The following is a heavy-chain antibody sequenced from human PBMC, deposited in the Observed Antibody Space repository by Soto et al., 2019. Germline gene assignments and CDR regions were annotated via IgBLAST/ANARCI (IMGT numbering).Heavy chain of an antibody. CDR3: ARGLISGSHYSGGWYYFDY. V-gene: IGHV4-34*01. D-gene: IGHD1-26*01. J-gene: IGHJ4*02. CDR2: INHSGSA. Sequence: QVQLQQWGAGLLKPSETLSLTCAVSGGSFSGYIWSWIRQSPGKGLQCIGQINHSGSAIYNPSLKSRVTISVHTSNSQFSLELSSVTAADTAVYYCARGLISGSHYSGGWYYFDYWGQGTLVTVSS. CDR1: GGSFSGYI.